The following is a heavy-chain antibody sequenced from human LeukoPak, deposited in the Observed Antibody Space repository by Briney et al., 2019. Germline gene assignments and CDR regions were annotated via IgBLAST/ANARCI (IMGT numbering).Heavy chain of an antibody. Sequence: GGSLRLSCAASGFTFSSYWMHWVRQAPGKGLVWVSRINSDGSSTSYADSVKGRFTISRDNAKNTLYRQMNSLRAEDTAVYYCARDPDDYDFLNWFDPWGQGTLVTVSS. D-gene: IGHD3-3*01. CDR3: ARDPDDYDFLNWFDP. CDR1: GFTFSSYW. J-gene: IGHJ5*02. CDR2: INSDGSST. V-gene: IGHV3-74*01.